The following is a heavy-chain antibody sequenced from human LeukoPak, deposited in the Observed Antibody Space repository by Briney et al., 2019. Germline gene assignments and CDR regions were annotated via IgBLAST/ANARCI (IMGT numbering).Heavy chain of an antibody. Sequence: PSETLSLTCAVYGGSFSGYYWSWIRQPAGKGLEWIGRIYTSGSTNYNPSLKSRVTMSVDTSKNQFSLKLSSVTAADTAVYYCARAFSGSYPEGFDPWGQGTLVTVSS. J-gene: IGHJ5*02. D-gene: IGHD1-26*01. CDR3: ARAFSGSYPEGFDP. V-gene: IGHV4-59*10. CDR2: IYTSGST. CDR1: GGSFSGYY.